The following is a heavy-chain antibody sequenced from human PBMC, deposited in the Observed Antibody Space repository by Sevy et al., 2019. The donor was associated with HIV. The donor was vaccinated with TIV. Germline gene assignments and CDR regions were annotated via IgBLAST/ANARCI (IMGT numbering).Heavy chain of an antibody. J-gene: IGHJ3*02. D-gene: IGHD6-13*01. CDR2: IFSYGET. V-gene: IGHV4-39*01. CDR1: GASIRDSSYY. CDR3: ARSMEQQLDAFDI. Sequence: SETLSLTCTVSGASIRDSSYYWAWIRQPPGKGLEWIGNIFSYGETYYNSSLKSPVTISVDTSKNQFSLTLTSVTAAYTAIYFCARSMEQQLDAFDIWGQGTMVTVSS.